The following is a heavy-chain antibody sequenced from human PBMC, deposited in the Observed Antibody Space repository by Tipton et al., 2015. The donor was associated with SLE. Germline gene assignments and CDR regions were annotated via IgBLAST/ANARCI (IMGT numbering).Heavy chain of an antibody. D-gene: IGHD6-6*01. V-gene: IGHV3-49*04. Sequence: SLRLSCTASGFTFCAYAMSWVRQAPVKGLGWVGFIRSKAYGGTTEYAASVKGRFTISRDDSKSIAYLQMNSLKTEDTAVYYCTREVGPHIAAGNFDYWGQGTLVTVSS. CDR2: IRSKAYGGTT. J-gene: IGHJ4*02. CDR1: GFTFCAYA. CDR3: TREVGPHIAAGNFDY.